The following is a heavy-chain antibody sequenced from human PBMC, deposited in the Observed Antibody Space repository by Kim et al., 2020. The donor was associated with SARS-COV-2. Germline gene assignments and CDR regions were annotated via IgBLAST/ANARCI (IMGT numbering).Heavy chain of an antibody. Sequence: GGSLRLSCAASGFTFSSYWMSWVRQAPGKGLEWVANIKQDGSEKYYVDSVKGRFTISRDNAKNSLYLQMNSLRAEDTAVYYCARDRSYYDSSGCFDYWGQGTLVTVSS. V-gene: IGHV3-7*01. CDR2: IKQDGSEK. CDR3: ARDRSYYDSSGCFDY. J-gene: IGHJ4*02. D-gene: IGHD3-22*01. CDR1: GFTFSSYW.